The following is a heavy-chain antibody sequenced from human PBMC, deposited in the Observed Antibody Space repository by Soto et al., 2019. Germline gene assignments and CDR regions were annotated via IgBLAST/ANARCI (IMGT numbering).Heavy chain of an antibody. V-gene: IGHV4-31*03. CDR2: IYYSGST. J-gene: IGHJ6*02. CDR3: ARYKLHRNYYYGMDV. D-gene: IGHD1-26*01. Sequence: ASETLSLTCTVSGGSISSGGYYWSWIRQHPGKGLEWIGYIYYSGSTYYNPSLKSRVTISVDTSKNQFSLKLSSVTAADTAVYYCARYKLHRNYYYGMDVWGQGTTVTVSS. CDR1: GGSISSGGYY.